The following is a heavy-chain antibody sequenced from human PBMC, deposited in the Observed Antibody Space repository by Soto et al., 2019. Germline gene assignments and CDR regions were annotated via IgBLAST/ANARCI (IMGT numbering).Heavy chain of an antibody. V-gene: IGHV4-59*01. Sequence: SETLSLTCTVPGGSISSYYWSWIRQPPGKGLEWIGYIYYSGSTNYNPSLKSRVTISVDTSKNQFSLKLSSVTAADTAVYYCARMDSSSWYVDYWGQGTLVTVS. J-gene: IGHJ4*02. D-gene: IGHD6-13*01. CDR2: IYYSGST. CDR3: ARMDSSSWYVDY. CDR1: GGSISSYY.